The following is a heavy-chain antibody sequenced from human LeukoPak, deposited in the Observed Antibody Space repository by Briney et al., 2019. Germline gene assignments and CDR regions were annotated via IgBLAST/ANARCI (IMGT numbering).Heavy chain of an antibody. CDR3: AKDRGGYYDFWSGYYYHYYYGMDV. CDR1: GFTFSTYS. D-gene: IGHD3-3*01. Sequence: PGGSLRLSCAASGFTFSTYSIHWVRQAPGKGLEWVSYISDSGDTTYYADSVKGRFTISRDNSKNTLYLQMNSLRAEDTAVYYCAKDRGGYYDFWSGYYYHYYYGMDVWGQGTTVTVSS. CDR2: ISDSGDTT. J-gene: IGHJ6*02. V-gene: IGHV3-48*01.